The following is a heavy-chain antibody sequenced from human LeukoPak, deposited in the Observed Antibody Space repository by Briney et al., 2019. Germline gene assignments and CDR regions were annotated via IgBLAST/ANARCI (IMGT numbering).Heavy chain of an antibody. D-gene: IGHD6-13*01. V-gene: IGHV4-59*08. J-gene: IGHJ4*02. CDR2: IYYCGSP. CDR3: ARQKGYSSSWYIY. CDR1: GGSISSYH. Sequence: SETLSLTCTVSGGSISSYHWSWIRQPPGKGLERIGYIYYCGSPNYNLPLKSRVTISVDTSKIQFALTLSSVTAADTAVYYCARQKGYSSSWYIYWGQGTRVTVSS.